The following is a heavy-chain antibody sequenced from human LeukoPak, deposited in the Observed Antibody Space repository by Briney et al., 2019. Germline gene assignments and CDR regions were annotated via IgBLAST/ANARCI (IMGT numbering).Heavy chain of an antibody. CDR2: INPSGGST. J-gene: IGHJ5*02. CDR3: AREGRNREWFDP. V-gene: IGHV1-46*01. Sequence: ASVKVSCKASGYTFTSYCMHWVRQAPGQGLEWMGIINPSGGSTSYAQKFQGRVTMTRDTSTSTVYMELSSLRSEDTAVYYCAREGRNREWFDPWGQGTLVTVSS. CDR1: GYTFTSYC.